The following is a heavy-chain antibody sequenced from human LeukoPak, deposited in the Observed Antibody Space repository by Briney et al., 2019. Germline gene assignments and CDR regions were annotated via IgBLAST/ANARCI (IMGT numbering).Heavy chain of an antibody. CDR3: ARMTAYDSSGYYRRYFDY. V-gene: IGHV4-38-2*02. CDR2: IYHSGST. J-gene: IGHJ4*02. Sequence: PSETLSLTCTVSGYSISSGYYWGWIRQPPGKGLEWIGSIYHSGSTYYNPSLKSRVTISVDTSKNQFSLKLSSVTAADTAVHYCARMTAYDSSGYYRRYFDYWGQGTLVTVSS. CDR1: GYSISSGYY. D-gene: IGHD3-22*01.